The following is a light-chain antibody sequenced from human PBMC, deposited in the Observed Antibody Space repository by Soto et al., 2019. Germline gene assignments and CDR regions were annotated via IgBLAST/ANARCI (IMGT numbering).Light chain of an antibody. CDR1: HSVSTY. CDR2: DAT. V-gene: IGKV3-11*01. CDR3: QQRSTGPYT. Sequence: EIVLTQSPATLSLSPGERGTLSCRASHSVSTYLVWYQQKPGQTPRLLMSDATTRATGIPARFSGSGSGSDFTLTISSLEPEDSAVYHCQQRSTGPYTSGQGTKLEIK. J-gene: IGKJ2*01.